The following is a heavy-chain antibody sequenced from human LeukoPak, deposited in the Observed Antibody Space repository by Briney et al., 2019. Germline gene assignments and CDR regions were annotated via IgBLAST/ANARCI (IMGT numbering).Heavy chain of an antibody. D-gene: IGHD3-10*01. Sequence: PGGSLRLSCAASGFAFSSYWMSWVRQAPGKGLEWVANIKEDGSDKYYVDSVEGRFTISRDNAKNSLYLQMNTLRAEDTAIYYCARPVTVVRGAGWFDPWGQGTLVTVSS. V-gene: IGHV3-7*01. CDR1: GFAFSSYW. J-gene: IGHJ5*02. CDR2: IKEDGSDK. CDR3: ARPVTVVRGAGWFDP.